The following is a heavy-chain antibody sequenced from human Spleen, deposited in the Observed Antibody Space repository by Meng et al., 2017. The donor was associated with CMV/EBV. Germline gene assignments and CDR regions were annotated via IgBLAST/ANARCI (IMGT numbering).Heavy chain of an antibody. V-gene: IGHV3-7*03. CDR1: GFTFSSYW. Sequence: GGSLRLSCAASGFTFSSYWMSWVRQAPGKGLEWVANIKQDGSEKYYVDSVKGRFTISRDNSKNTLYLQMNSLRAEDTAVYYCARDFYYDPYYYGMDVWGQGTTVTVSS. CDR2: IKQDGSEK. J-gene: IGHJ6*02. D-gene: IGHD3-22*01. CDR3: ARDFYYDPYYYGMDV.